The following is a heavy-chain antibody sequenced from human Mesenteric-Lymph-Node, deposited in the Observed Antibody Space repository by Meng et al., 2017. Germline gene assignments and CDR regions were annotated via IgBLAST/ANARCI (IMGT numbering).Heavy chain of an antibody. Sequence: SETLSLTCTVSGGSVSSGSYYWSWIRQPPGKGLEWIGYIYYSGSTNYNPSLKSRVTISVDTSKNQFSLKLSSVTAADTAVYYCAIPYYNYGLGGMDVWGQGTMVTVSS. V-gene: IGHV4-61*01. CDR2: IYYSGST. D-gene: IGHD5-24*01. CDR1: GGSVSSGSYY. J-gene: IGHJ6*02. CDR3: AIPYYNYGLGGMDV.